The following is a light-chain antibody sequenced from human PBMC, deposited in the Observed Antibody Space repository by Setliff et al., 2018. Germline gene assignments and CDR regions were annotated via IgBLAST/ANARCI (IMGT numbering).Light chain of an antibody. Sequence: QSALTQPPSASGSPGQSVTISCTGTSSDVGGYNYVSWYQQHPGKAPKLMIYEVSKRPSGVPDRFSGSKSGNTASLTVSGLQAEDEADYYCSSYAGSNNPDVFGTGTKVT. J-gene: IGLJ1*01. CDR1: SSDVGGYNY. CDR2: EVS. CDR3: SSYAGSNNPDV. V-gene: IGLV2-8*01.